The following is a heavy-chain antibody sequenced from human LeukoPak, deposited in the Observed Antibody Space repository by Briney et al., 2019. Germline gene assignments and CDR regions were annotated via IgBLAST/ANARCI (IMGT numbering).Heavy chain of an antibody. CDR1: GFTFSTYW. CDR2: IKFDGSEK. D-gene: IGHD2-15*01. CDR3: TRGGGNFDY. J-gene: IGHJ4*02. Sequence: GGSLRLSCAASGFTFSTYWMNWVRQAPGKGLEWVANIKFDGSEKYYVDSVKGRFTISGDNTKNSLYLQMNSLRAEDTAMYYCTRGGGNFDYWGQGTLVTVSS. V-gene: IGHV3-7*01.